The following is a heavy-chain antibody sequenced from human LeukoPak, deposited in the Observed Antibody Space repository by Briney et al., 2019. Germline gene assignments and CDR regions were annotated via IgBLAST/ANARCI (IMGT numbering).Heavy chain of an antibody. V-gene: IGHV4-34*01. J-gene: IGHJ5*02. CDR3: ARGHYYDSSGPTGDWFDP. D-gene: IGHD3-22*01. CDR2: INHSGST. CDR1: GGSFSGYY. Sequence: ASEILSLTCAVYGGSFSGYYWSWIRQPPGKGLEWIREINHSGSTNYNPSLKSRVTISVDTSKNQFSLKLSSVTAADTAVYYCARGHYYDSSGPTGDWFDPWGQGTLVTVSS.